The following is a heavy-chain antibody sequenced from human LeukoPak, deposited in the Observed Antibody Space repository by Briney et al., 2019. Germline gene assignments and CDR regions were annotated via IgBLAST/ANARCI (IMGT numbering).Heavy chain of an antibody. CDR3: ANENYYGSGSYADH. V-gene: IGHV3-23*01. CDR1: GFTFSSCA. J-gene: IGHJ4*02. Sequence: GGSLRLSCAASGFTFSSCAMSWVRQAPGKGLEWVSTISGSGGSTYYADSVKGRFTISRDNSKNTLYLQMNSLRAEDTAVYYCANENYYGSGSYADHWGQGTLVTVSS. D-gene: IGHD3-10*01. CDR2: ISGSGGST.